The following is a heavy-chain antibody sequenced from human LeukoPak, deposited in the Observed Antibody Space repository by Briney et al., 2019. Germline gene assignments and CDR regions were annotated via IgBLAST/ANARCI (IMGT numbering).Heavy chain of an antibody. J-gene: IGHJ4*02. CDR2: IYYSGST. Sequence: PSETLSLTCTVSGGSLSSYYWSWIRQPPGTGLGWMGYIYYSGSTNYNPSLKSRATLSVDPSQNEFSRNFSSVTAADTAVYYCAVLPRPGYCNSTSCYSYWGQGTLVTVSS. CDR1: GGSLSSYY. V-gene: IGHV4-59*01. CDR3: AVLPRPGYCNSTSCYSY. D-gene: IGHD2-2*01.